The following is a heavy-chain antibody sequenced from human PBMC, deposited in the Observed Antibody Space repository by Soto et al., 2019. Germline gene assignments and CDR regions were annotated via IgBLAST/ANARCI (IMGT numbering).Heavy chain of an antibody. J-gene: IGHJ4*02. V-gene: IGHV3-30*18. CDR1: GFTFSSYG. CDR3: AKARAYYYDSSALGDY. D-gene: IGHD3-22*01. Sequence: QVQLVESGGGVVQPGRSLRLSCAASGFTFSSYGMDWVRQAPGNGLEWVAVISYDGSNKYYADSVKGRFTISRDNSKNTLYLQMNSLRAEDTAVYYCAKARAYYYDSSALGDYWGQGTLVTVSS. CDR2: ISYDGSNK.